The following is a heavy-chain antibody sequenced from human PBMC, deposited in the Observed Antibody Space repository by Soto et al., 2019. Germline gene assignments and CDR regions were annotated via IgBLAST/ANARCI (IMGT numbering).Heavy chain of an antibody. CDR1: GFTFSTYA. V-gene: IGHV3-23*01. D-gene: IGHD3-10*01. CDR3: AKDPRSTYYYGSGPDY. Sequence: EVQLMESGGGLVQPGGSLRLSCAASGFTFSTYAMSWVRQAPGKGLEWVSGISGSGGSTYYADSVKGRFTISRDNSKNTLYLEMNSLRAEDTAVYYCAKDPRSTYYYGSGPDYWGQGTLVTVSS. CDR2: ISGSGGST. J-gene: IGHJ4*02.